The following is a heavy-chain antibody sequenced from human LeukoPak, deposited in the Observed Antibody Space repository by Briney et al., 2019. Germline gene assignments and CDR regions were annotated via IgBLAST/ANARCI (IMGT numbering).Heavy chain of an antibody. CDR3: TTASSVVVPAAPPYYYYYYMDV. D-gene: IGHD2-2*01. CDR2: IKSKTDGGTT. V-gene: IGHV3-15*01. CDR1: GFTFSNAW. Sequence: AGGSLRLSCAASGFTFSNAWMSWVRQAPGKGLEWVGRIKSKTDGGTTDYAAPVKGRFTISRDDSKNTLYLQMNSLKTEDTAVYYCTTASSVVVPAAPPYYYYYYMDVWGKGTTVTVSS. J-gene: IGHJ6*03.